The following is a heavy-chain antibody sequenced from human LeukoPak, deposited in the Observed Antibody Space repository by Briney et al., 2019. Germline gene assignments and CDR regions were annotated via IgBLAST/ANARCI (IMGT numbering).Heavy chain of an antibody. J-gene: IGHJ5*02. CDR3: AKDRVGYYGSGSYYKRDNWFDP. Sequence: PGGSLRLSCAASGFTFSSYAMSWVRQAPGKGLEWVSAISGSGGSTYHADSVKGRFTISRDNSKNTLYLQMNSLRAEDTAVYYCAKDRVGYYGSGSYYKRDNWFDPWGQGTLVTVSS. CDR1: GFTFSSYA. D-gene: IGHD3-10*01. V-gene: IGHV3-23*01. CDR2: ISGSGGST.